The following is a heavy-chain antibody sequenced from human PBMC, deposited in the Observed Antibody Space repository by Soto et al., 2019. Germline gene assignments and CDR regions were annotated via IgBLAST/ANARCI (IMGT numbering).Heavy chain of an antibody. CDR2: FDPEDGET. Sequence: GPPVKVSCKVSGYTLTELSMHWVRQAPGKGLEWMGGFDPEDGETIYAQKFQGRVTMTEDTSTDTAYMELSSLRSEDTAVYYCATAEGYCTNGVCYGTDWFDPWGQGTLVTVSS. J-gene: IGHJ5*02. CDR1: GYTLTELS. V-gene: IGHV1-24*01. D-gene: IGHD2-8*01. CDR3: ATAEGYCTNGVCYGTDWFDP.